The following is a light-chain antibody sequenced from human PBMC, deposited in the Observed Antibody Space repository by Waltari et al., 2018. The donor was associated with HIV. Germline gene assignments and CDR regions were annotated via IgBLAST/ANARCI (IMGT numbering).Light chain of an antibody. CDR2: DVS. Sequence: QSALTQPRSVSGSPGQSVTISCTGTSSDVGGYNYVSWYQQHPGKAPKLMIYDVSKRPSGVPDRFSGSKSGNTASLTISGFQAEDEADYYCCSYAGSYTLRVFGGGTKLTVL. CDR3: CSYAGSYTLRV. V-gene: IGLV2-11*01. J-gene: IGLJ3*02. CDR1: SSDVGGYNY.